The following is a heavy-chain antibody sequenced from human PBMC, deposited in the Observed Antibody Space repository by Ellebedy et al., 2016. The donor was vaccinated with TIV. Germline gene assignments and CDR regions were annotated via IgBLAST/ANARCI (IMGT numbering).Heavy chain of an antibody. CDR2: ISWNNSTI. D-gene: IGHD4-17*01. V-gene: IGHV3-9*01. J-gene: IGHJ3*02. CDR1: GFTFDDHA. Sequence: GGSLRLSCAASGFTFDDHAMHWVRQAPGKGLEWVSGISWNNSTIIYADSVKGRFTISRDNAKNSLYLQMSSLRVEDTAVYYCATDGSYGDYRSPTHAFVMWGQGTMVAVSS. CDR3: ATDGSYGDYRSPTHAFVM.